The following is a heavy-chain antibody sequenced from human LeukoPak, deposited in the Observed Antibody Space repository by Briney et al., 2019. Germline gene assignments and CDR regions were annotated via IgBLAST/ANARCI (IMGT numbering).Heavy chain of an antibody. CDR2: ILGSGGST. J-gene: IGHJ4*02. D-gene: IGHD3-9*01. Sequence: GASLRLSCAASRFTFSNYAMSWVRQAPGKGLEWVSAILGSGGSTYYADSVKGRFTVSRDNSKSTLYLQMNSLRAEDTALYYCAKWGDYDVLTGYYVPDYWGQGTLVTVSS. CDR1: RFTFSNYA. CDR3: AKWGDYDVLTGYYVPDY. V-gene: IGHV3-23*01.